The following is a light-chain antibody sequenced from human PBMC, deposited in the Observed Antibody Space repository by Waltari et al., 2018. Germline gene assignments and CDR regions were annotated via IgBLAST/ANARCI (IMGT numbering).Light chain of an antibody. CDR3: AAWDDSLNGHVV. CDR2: SND. V-gene: IGLV1-44*01. Sequence: QSVLTQPPSASGTPGQRVNISCSGSSSNIGSYPVNWYQQLPGTAPKLHIFSNDQRPGGVPDRFSGSKSGSSASLASSGLQSEDEADYYCAAWDDSLNGHVVFGGGTKLTVL. CDR1: SSNIGSYP. J-gene: IGLJ2*01.